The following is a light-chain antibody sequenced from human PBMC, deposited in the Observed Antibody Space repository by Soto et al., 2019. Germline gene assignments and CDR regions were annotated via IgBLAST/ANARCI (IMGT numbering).Light chain of an antibody. V-gene: IGKV2-30*01. J-gene: IGKJ2*01. CDR1: QSLVFRSGNIY. CDR2: KVS. CDR3: MQGTHLPFT. Sequence: DVVMTQSPLSLPVTLGQPASISCRSSQSLVFRSGNIYLTWFQQSPGHAPRRLIYKVSGRESGVPDRFSGSGSDTNCTLRIRRVEPEDVGVYFCMQGTHLPFTLGQGTKLEIK.